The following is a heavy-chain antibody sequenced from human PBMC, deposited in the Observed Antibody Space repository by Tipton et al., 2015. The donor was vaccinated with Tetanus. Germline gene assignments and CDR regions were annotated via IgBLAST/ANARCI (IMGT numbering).Heavy chain of an antibody. D-gene: IGHD6-19*01. J-gene: IGHJ6*02. CDR3: ARAPPGWNYGMDV. CDR1: GGSISSYY. Sequence: TLSLTCTVSGGSISSYYWSWIRQPPGKGLEWIGYIYYSGSTNYNPSLKSRVTISVDTTKNQFSLKLSSVTAADTAVYYCARAPPGWNYGMDVWGQGTTVTVSS. V-gene: IGHV4-59*01. CDR2: IYYSGST.